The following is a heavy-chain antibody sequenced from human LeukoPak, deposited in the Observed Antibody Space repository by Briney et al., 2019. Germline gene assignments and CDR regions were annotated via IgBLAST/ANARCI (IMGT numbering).Heavy chain of an antibody. Sequence: PSQTLSLTCTVSGGSISSGSYYWSWIRQPAGKGLEWIGRIYTSGSTNYNPSLKSRVTISVDTSKNQFSLKLSSVTAADTAVYYCASPRLRFLEWLHAFDIWGQGTMVTVSS. CDR3: ASPRLRFLEWLHAFDI. CDR1: GGSISSGSYY. J-gene: IGHJ3*02. CDR2: IYTSGST. D-gene: IGHD3-3*01. V-gene: IGHV4-61*02.